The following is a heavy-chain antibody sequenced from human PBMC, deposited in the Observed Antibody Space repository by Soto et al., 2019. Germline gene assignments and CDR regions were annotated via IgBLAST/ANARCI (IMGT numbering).Heavy chain of an antibody. CDR3: GRDAYYYGSGSSYYYGMDV. V-gene: IGHV4-59*01. Sequence: PSETLSLTCTVSGGSFSTYYWNWIRQPPGKGLEWIGYIYDSGSTNYNPSVKSRVTISVDTSKNQFSLKLSSVTAADTAVYYCGRDAYYYGSGSSYYYGMDVWGQGTTVTVSS. CDR1: GGSFSTYY. J-gene: IGHJ6*02. CDR2: IYDSGST. D-gene: IGHD3-10*01.